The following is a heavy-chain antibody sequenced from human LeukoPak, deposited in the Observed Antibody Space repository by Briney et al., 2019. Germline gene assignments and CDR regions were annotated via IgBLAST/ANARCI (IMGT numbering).Heavy chain of an antibody. J-gene: IGHJ4*02. CDR3: AREDGDHFDY. CDR1: GFTFGSYG. CDR2: IWYDGSNK. D-gene: IGHD4-17*01. V-gene: IGHV3-33*08. Sequence: GGSLRLSCAASGFTFGSYGMHWARQAPGKGLEWVAVIWYDGSNKYYADSVKGRFTISRDNSKNTLYLQMNSLRAEDTAVYYCAREDGDHFDYWGQGTLVTVSS.